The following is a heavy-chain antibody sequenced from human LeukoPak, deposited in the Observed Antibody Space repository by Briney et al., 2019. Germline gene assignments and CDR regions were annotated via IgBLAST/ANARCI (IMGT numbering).Heavy chain of an antibody. Sequence: GGSLRLSCAASGFTFSSYEMNWVRQGPGKGLEWISYITTTDTTKYYTDSVKGRFTISRDNAKNSLYLQMNSLRAENTAVYYCARVGPASYSRESHLFDYWGQGTLVTVSS. J-gene: IGHJ4*02. CDR2: ITTTDTTK. V-gene: IGHV3-48*03. CDR1: GFTFSSYE. D-gene: IGHD6-13*01. CDR3: ARVGPASYSRESHLFDY.